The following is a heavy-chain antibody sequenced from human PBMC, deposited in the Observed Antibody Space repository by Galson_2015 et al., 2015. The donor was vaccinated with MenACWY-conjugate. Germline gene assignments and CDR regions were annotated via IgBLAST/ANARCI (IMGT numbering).Heavy chain of an antibody. Sequence: SLRLSCAAPGFTFNNYWTHWVRQPPGKGLEWISYIKADGSFSNYADFVKGRFTISTDNAKNMVYLQMDGLGDEDTAVYFCARDNNWSFDSWGQGTLVTVSS. J-gene: IGHJ4*02. CDR1: GFTFNNYW. D-gene: IGHD1-1*01. CDR2: IKADGSFS. CDR3: ARDNNWSFDS. V-gene: IGHV3-74*01.